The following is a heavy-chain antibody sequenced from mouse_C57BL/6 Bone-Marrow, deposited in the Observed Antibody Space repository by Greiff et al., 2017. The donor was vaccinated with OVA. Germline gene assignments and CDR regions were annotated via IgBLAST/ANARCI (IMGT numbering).Heavy chain of an antibody. Sequence: VQLKQSGPELVKPGASVKISCKASGYSFTDYNMNWVKQSNGKSLEWIGVINPNYGTTSYNQKFKGKATLTVDQSSSTAYMQLNSLTSEDSAVYYCAFYYCGSYRYFDVWGTGTTVTVSS. J-gene: IGHJ1*03. CDR1: GYSFTDYN. D-gene: IGHD1-1*01. V-gene: IGHV1-39*01. CDR2: INPNYGTT. CDR3: AFYYCGSYRYFDV.